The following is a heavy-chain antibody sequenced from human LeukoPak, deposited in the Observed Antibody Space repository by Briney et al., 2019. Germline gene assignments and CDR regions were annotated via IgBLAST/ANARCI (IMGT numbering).Heavy chain of an antibody. CDR3: ARLRRYYGSGSYQIIAYRYYYMDV. Sequence: SENLSLTCAVYGGSFSGYYWSWIRKPPGNGLECIGEINHSGSTNYNPSLTSRVTISVDTSKNQFSLKLSSVTAADTAVYYCARLRRYYGSGSYQIIAYRYYYMDVWGKGTTVTISS. V-gene: IGHV4-34*01. CDR1: GGSFSGYY. D-gene: IGHD3-10*01. CDR2: INHSGST. J-gene: IGHJ6*03.